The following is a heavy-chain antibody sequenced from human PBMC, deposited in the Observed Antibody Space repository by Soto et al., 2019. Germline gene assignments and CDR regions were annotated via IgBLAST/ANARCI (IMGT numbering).Heavy chain of an antibody. CDR1: GLTFSDYG. CDR3: AKALGELSPESFDH. D-gene: IGHD3-16*02. V-gene: IGHV3-30*18. Sequence: QVQLVESGGCVVQPGRSLRLSCAASGLTFSDYGMHWVRQAPGKGLEWVTIISYDGSNQYYADSVKGRLTISRDNSKNTLYLQMNSLRLEDTGVYYCAKALGELSPESFDHWGQGVLVTVSS. J-gene: IGHJ4*02. CDR2: ISYDGSNQ.